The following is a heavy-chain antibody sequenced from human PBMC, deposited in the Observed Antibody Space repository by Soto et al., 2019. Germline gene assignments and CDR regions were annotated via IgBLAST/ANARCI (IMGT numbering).Heavy chain of an antibody. D-gene: IGHD6-13*01. CDR2: IIPILGIA. Sequence: QVQLVQSGAEVKKPGSSVKVSCKASGGTFSSYTISWVRQAPGQGLEWMGRIIPILGIANYAQKFQGRVTITADKSTSTAYMELSSLRSEDTAVYYCARGDSTSQLAFDYWGQGTLVTVSS. CDR3: ARGDSTSQLAFDY. V-gene: IGHV1-69*02. CDR1: GGTFSSYT. J-gene: IGHJ4*02.